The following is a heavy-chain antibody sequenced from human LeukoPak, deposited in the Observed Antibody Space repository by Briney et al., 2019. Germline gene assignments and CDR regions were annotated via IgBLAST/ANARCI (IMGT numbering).Heavy chain of an antibody. CDR1: GLTFSSYS. V-gene: IGHV3-48*01. CDR3: GLIGSGWFSVQH. CDR2: ITSSSSTI. J-gene: IGHJ1*01. Sequence: GGSLRLSCAASGLTFSSYSMNWVRQAPGKGLEWVSYITSSSSTIYYADSVKGRFTISRDNAKNSLYLQMNSLRAEDTAVYYCGLIGSGWFSVQHWGQGTLVTVSS. D-gene: IGHD6-19*01.